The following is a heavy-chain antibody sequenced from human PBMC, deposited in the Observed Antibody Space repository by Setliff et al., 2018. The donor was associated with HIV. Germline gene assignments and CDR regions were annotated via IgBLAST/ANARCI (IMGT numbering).Heavy chain of an antibody. V-gene: IGHV1-24*01. CDR3: ATEMMYAQGSFDY. CDR1: GYTLTELS. CDR2: FDPEDAET. Sequence: ASVKVSCKVSGYTLTELSMHWVRLAPGKGLEWMGGFDPEDAETIYAQRFKGRVTMTEDTSTDTAYMELSSLISEDTAVYYCATEMMYAQGSFDYWGQGTLVTVSS. J-gene: IGHJ4*02. D-gene: IGHD2-8*01.